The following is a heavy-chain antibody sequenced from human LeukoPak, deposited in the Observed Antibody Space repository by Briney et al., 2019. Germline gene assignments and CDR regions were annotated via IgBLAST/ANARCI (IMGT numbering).Heavy chain of an antibody. CDR1: GGSISTGSYK. J-gene: IGHJ4*02. CDR3: ARGEQQLVLSYFDY. D-gene: IGHD6-13*01. Sequence: PSETLSLTCSVSGGSISTGSYKWGWIRQPPGEGLEWIGNIYYDGSTSYSPPLKSRVTISVDTSKNQFSLKLNSVTAADTAVYYCARGEQQLVLSYFDYWGQGTLVTVSS. V-gene: IGHV4-39*01. CDR2: IYYDGST.